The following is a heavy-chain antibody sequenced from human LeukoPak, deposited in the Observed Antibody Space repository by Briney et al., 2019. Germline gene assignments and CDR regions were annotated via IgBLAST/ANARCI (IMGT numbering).Heavy chain of an antibody. J-gene: IGHJ4*02. Sequence: PGGSLRLSCAASGFTFRSYEMNWVRQAPGKGLEWVSSISSTGFTLNYADSVPGRFTISRDNAKNSLYLQMNSLRAEDTAVYYCASPPRNFWYWGQGTLVTVSS. D-gene: IGHD3-3*01. CDR1: GFTFRSYE. CDR2: ISSTGFTL. CDR3: ASPPRNFWY. V-gene: IGHV3-48*03.